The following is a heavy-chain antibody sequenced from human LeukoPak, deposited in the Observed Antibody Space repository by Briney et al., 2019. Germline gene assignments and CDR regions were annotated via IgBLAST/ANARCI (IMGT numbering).Heavy chain of an antibody. Sequence: SQTLSLTSASSGDSVSCNSAASNWIRQSPSRGLEWLGRTYYRSKWYNDYAVSVKSRITINPDTSKNQFSLQLNSVTPEDTAVFYCARERGDHPKGLFDYWGQGTLVTVSS. D-gene: IGHD2-21*02. V-gene: IGHV6-1*01. CDR1: GDSVSCNSAA. CDR3: ARERGDHPKGLFDY. CDR2: TYYRSKWYN. J-gene: IGHJ4*02.